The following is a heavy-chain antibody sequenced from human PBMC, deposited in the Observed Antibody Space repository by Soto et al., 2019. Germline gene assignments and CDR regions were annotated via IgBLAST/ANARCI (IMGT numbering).Heavy chain of an antibody. J-gene: IGHJ6*02. V-gene: IGHV1-69*06. CDR3: ATTSYQLLKSPTLYYYYYGMDV. CDR1: GGTFSSYA. Sequence: GASVKVSCKASGGTFSSYAISWVRQAPGQGLEWMGGIIPIFGTANYAQKFQGRVTITADKSTSTAYMELSSLRSEDTAVYYCATTSYQLLKSPTLYYYYYGMDVWCQGTTVTVSS. CDR2: IIPIFGTA. D-gene: IGHD2-2*01.